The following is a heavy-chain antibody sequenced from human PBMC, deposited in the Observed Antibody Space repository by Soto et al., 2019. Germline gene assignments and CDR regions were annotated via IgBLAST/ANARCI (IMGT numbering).Heavy chain of an antibody. D-gene: IGHD2-8*01. V-gene: IGHV3-23*01. J-gene: IGHJ6*02. CDR1: GFTFSSYA. CDR3: ARFHCTNGVWLPLYYYYYGMDV. Sequence: HPGGSLRLSCAASGFTFSSYAMSWIRQAPGKGLEWVSAISGNGGSTYYADSVKGRFTISRDNSKNTLYLQMNSLRAEDTAVYYCARFHCTNGVWLPLYYYYYGMDVWGQGTTVTVSS. CDR2: ISGNGGST.